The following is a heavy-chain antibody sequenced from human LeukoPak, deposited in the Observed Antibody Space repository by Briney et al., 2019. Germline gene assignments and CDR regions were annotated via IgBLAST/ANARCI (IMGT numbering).Heavy chain of an antibody. D-gene: IGHD3-3*01. V-gene: IGHV3-64*01. Sequence: PGGSLRLSCAASGFTFSSYAMHWVRQAPGKGLEYVSAISSNGGSTYYANSVKGRFTISRDNSKNTLYLQMGSLRAEDMAVYYCARVSTIFGVVTFYPAYYMDVWGKGTTVTVSS. J-gene: IGHJ6*03. CDR2: ISSNGGST. CDR3: ARVSTIFGVVTFYPAYYMDV. CDR1: GFTFSSYA.